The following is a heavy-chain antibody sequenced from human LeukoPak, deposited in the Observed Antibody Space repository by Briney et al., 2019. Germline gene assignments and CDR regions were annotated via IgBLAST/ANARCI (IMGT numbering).Heavy chain of an antibody. CDR2: INTDGSTT. CDR3: ARAGVSYSTDN. D-gene: IGHD2-8*01. V-gene: IGHV3-74*01. J-gene: IGHJ4*02. CDR1: GFTFSSYW. Sequence: GGSLRLSCAASGFTFSSYWMHWVRQAPGKGLVWVSRINTDGSTTTYADSVKGRFTVSRDNAKNTLYLQMNSLRAEDTAVYYCARAGVSYSTDNWGQGTLVTVSS.